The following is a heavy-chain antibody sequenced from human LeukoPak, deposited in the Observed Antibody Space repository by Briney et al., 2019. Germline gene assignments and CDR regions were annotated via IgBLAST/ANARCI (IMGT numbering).Heavy chain of an antibody. CDR3: ARPLYYDILTGYQN. D-gene: IGHD3-9*01. J-gene: IGHJ4*02. V-gene: IGHV3-7*01. CDR2: IKQDGSEK. CDR1: GFTFSSYW. Sequence: PGGSLRLSCAASGFTFSSYWMSWVRQAPGKGLEWVANIKQDGSEKYYVDSVKGRFTISRDNAKNSLYLQMNSLRAEDTAVYYCARPLYYDILTGYQNWGQGTLVTVSS.